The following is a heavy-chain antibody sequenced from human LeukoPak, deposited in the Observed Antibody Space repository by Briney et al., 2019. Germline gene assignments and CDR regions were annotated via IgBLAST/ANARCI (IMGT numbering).Heavy chain of an antibody. V-gene: IGHV4-34*01. J-gene: IGHJ4*02. CDR2: INHSGST. Sequence: SETLSLTCAVYGGSFSGYYWSWIHQPPGKGLGWIGEINHSGSTNYNPSLKSRVTISVDTSKNQFSLKLSSVTAADTAVYYCARGGTSSDIVVVPAAAPFDYWGQGTLVTVSS. D-gene: IGHD2-2*01. CDR1: GGSFSGYY. CDR3: ARGGTSSDIVVVPAAAPFDY.